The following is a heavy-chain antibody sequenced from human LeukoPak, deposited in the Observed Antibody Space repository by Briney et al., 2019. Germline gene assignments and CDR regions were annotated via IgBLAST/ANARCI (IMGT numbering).Heavy chain of an antibody. CDR1: GFTFSNYS. J-gene: IGHJ3*02. CDR2: ISSSLSIT. D-gene: IGHD1-1*01. CDR3: ARDLDYAFDI. V-gene: IGHV3-48*01. Sequence: PGGSLRLSCAASGFTFSNYSMNWVRQAPGKGLGWVSYISSSLSITYYADSVKGRFTVSRDNAKNSLYLQMNSLRAEDTAVYYCARDLDYAFDIWGQGTMVTVSS.